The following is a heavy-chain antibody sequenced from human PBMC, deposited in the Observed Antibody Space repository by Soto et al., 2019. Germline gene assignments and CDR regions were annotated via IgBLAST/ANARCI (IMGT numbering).Heavy chain of an antibody. CDR3: ARGMVTPPIRRDY. CDR2: ISSSSSTI. D-gene: IGHD5-18*01. V-gene: IGHV3-48*02. Sequence: EVQLVESGGGLVQPGGSLRLSCAASGFTFSSYSMNWVRQAPGKGLEWVPYISSSSSTIYYADSVKGRFTISRDNAKNSLYLQMNSLRDEDTAVYYCARGMVTPPIRRDYWGQGTLVTVSS. CDR1: GFTFSSYS. J-gene: IGHJ4*02.